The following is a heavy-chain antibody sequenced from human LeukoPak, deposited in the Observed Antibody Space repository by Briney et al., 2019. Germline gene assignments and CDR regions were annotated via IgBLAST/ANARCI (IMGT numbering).Heavy chain of an antibody. CDR1: GYTFTSYY. CDR2: INPSGGST. D-gene: IGHD1-1*01. CDR3: AREHVAGTGTTGYYYYYMDV. V-gene: IGHV1-46*01. Sequence: GASVKVSCKASGYTFTSYYMHWVRQAPGQGLEWMGIINPSGGSTSYAQKFQGRVTMTRDTSTSTVYMELSSLRSEDTAVYYCAREHVAGTGTTGYYYYYMDVWGKGTTVTVSS. J-gene: IGHJ6*03.